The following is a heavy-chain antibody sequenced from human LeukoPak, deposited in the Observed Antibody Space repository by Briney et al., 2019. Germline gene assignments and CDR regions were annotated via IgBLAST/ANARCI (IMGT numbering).Heavy chain of an antibody. J-gene: IGHJ3*02. D-gene: IGHD3-22*01. CDR3: ARAGVWDYNDSSGYHNGAFDI. V-gene: IGHV1-2*02. CDR2: INPDSGGT. CDR1: GYTFTDYY. Sequence: ASVKVSCKAAGYTFTDYYMHWVRQAPGQGLEWMGWINPDSGGTNYAQRFQGRVTMTRDTSISTAYMELSRLKSDDTAFYYCARAGVWDYNDSSGYHNGAFDIWGQGTMVTVSS.